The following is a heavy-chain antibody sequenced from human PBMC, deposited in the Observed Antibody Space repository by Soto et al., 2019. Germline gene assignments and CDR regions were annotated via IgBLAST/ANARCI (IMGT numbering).Heavy chain of an antibody. CDR1: GYTFTSYG. D-gene: IGHD3-10*01. CDR3: ARDSPWGTMVRGVITFDY. J-gene: IGHJ4*02. CDR2: ISAYNGNT. Sequence: ASVKVSCKASGYTFTSYGISWVRQAPGQGLEWMGWISAYNGNTNYAQKLQGRVTMTTDTSTSTAYMELRSLRSDDTAVYYCARDSPWGTMVRGVITFDYWGQGTLVTVSS. V-gene: IGHV1-18*01.